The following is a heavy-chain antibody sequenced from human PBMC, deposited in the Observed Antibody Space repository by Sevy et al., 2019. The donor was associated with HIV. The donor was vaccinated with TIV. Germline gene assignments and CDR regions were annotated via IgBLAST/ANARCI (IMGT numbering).Heavy chain of an antibody. CDR1: GFTFSTYW. CDR2: MNQDGSDK. CDR3: TRDINPRCGDYSCDAFDI. V-gene: IGHV3-7*01. D-gene: IGHD2-21*01. J-gene: IGHJ3*02. Sequence: GGSLRLSCEASGFTFSTYWMTWIRQAPGKGLEWVANMNQDGSDKFYVDSVKGRFTIPRDNAKKTLFLQMNSLRAEDTAMYFCTRDINPRCGDYSCDAFDIWGQGTMVTVSS.